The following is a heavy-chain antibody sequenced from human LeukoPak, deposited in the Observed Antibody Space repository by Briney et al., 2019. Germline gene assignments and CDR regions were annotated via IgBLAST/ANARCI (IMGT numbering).Heavy chain of an antibody. CDR1: GFTFSSYW. Sequence: GGSLRLSCAASGFTFSSYWRNWVRQAPGKGLEWVANIKQDGSEKYYVDSVKGRFTISRDNAKNSLYLQMNSLRAEDTAVYYCASYSYYDSSGYYAYWGQGTLVTVSS. CDR2: IKQDGSEK. V-gene: IGHV3-7*01. J-gene: IGHJ4*02. CDR3: ASYSYYDSSGYYAY. D-gene: IGHD3-22*01.